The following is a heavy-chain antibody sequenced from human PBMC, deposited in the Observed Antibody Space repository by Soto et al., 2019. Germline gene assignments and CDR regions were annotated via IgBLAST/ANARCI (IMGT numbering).Heavy chain of an antibody. J-gene: IGHJ5*02. CDR3: TRRYNWNDNSFEP. D-gene: IGHD1-20*01. CDR2: SYYSGTT. CDR1: GASISVHSYY. V-gene: IGHV4-39*01. Sequence: SETLSLTCTVSGASISVHSYYWTWIRQPPGKGLEWIGSSYYSGTTYFNPSLKSRATISVDTSKNQFSLRLTSVTAADTAIYYCTRRYNWNDNSFEPWGAGALVTVSS.